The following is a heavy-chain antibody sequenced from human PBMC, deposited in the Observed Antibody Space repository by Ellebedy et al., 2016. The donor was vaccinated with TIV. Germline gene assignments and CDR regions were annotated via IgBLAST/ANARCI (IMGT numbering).Heavy chain of an antibody. D-gene: IGHD1-26*01. CDR1: GFTFSSSW. CDR2: INGDGSNI. V-gene: IGHV3-74*01. J-gene: IGHJ3*02. CDR3: ARDLRPFSGNPHDAFDI. Sequence: PGGSLRLSCAASGFTFSSSWVHWVRQVPGKGLVWVARINGDGSNIGYADSVKGRLTVSRDISKNTRSLQMNSLRPDDTAVYYCARDLRPFSGNPHDAFDIWGQGTVVTVSS.